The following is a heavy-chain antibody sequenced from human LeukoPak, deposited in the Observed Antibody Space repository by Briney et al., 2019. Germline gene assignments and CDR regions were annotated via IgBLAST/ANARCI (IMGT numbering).Heavy chain of an antibody. CDR1: GFTLSSYS. J-gene: IGHJ4*02. V-gene: IGHV3-48*01. Sequence: GGSLRLSCAASGFTLSSYSMNWVRQAPGKGMEWVSYITSGSSTIYYADSVKGRFTISRDNAKNSLYLQMKSLRAEDTAVYYCARYSGGYLDYWGQGPLVTASS. D-gene: IGHD1-26*01. CDR3: ARYSGGYLDY. CDR2: ITSGSSTI.